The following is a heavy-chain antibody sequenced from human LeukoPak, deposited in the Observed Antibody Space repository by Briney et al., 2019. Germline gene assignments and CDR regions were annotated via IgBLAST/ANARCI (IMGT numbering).Heavy chain of an antibody. D-gene: IGHD1-7*01. J-gene: IGHJ4*02. Sequence: QTLSLTCTVSGGSISSGGYYWSWISQPPGKALEWLARIDWDDDKYYSTSLKTRLTISKDTSKNQVVLAMTNMDPVDTATYYCARINAFGTSYFDYWGQGTLVTVSS. CDR1: GGSISSGGYY. V-gene: IGHV2-70*11. CDR2: IDWDDDK. CDR3: ARINAFGTSYFDY.